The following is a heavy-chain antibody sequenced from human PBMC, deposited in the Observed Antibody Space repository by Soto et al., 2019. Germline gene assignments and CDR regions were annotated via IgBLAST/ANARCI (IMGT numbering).Heavy chain of an antibody. D-gene: IGHD3-22*01. Sequence: PLEILSLTCSVSGGFVRTYYWSWLRHPAGKGVEWIGRIYGGGSTKFNPSLKSRVTMSVDTSKNVFSLKLTSVTAADTATYYCARLRGHYYDSVAYDPPWLDLCGQGTLGTVSS. CDR2: IYGGGST. J-gene: IGHJ5*02. CDR1: GGFVRTYY. CDR3: ARLRGHYYDSVAYDPPWLDL. V-gene: IGHV4-4*07.